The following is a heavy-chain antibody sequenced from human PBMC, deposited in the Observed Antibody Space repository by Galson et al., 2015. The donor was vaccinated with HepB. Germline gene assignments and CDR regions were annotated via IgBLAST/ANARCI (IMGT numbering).Heavy chain of an antibody. D-gene: IGHD2-2*01. V-gene: IGHV3-21*01. J-gene: IGHJ3*02. CDR1: GFTFSSYS. CDR2: ISASSTYI. Sequence: SLRLSCAASGFTFSSYSMNWVRQAPGKGLEWVSSISASSTYIYYSDSMKGRFTISRDNAKNSLYLQVNSLRAEDTAVYYCAVGRSSTSDDAFDIWGQGTMVTVSS. CDR3: AVGRSSTSDDAFDI.